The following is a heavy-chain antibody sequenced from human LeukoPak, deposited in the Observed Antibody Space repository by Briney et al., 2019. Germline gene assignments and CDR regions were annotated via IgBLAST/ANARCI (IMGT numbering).Heavy chain of an antibody. CDR1: GFTFSSYW. CDR3: AGGLWFGELPFDY. D-gene: IGHD3-10*01. CDR2: IKQDGSEK. J-gene: IGHJ4*02. V-gene: IGHV3-7*04. Sequence: GGSLRLSCAASGFTFSSYWMSWVRQAPGKGLEWVANIKQDGSEKYYVDSVKGRFTISRDNAKNSLYLQMNSLRAEDTAVYYCAGGLWFGELPFDYWGQGTLVTVSS.